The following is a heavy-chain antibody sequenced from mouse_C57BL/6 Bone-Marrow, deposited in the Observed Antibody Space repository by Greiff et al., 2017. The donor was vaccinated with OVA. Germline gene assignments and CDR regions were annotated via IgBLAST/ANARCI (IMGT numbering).Heavy chain of an antibody. Sequence: VQLQQSGAELARPGASVKLSCKASGYTFTSYGISGVKQRTGQGLEWIGEIYPRSGNTYYNEKFKGKATLTADKSSSTAYMELRSLTSEDSAVYFCASPYPWFAYWGQGTLVTVSA. CDR1: GYTFTSYG. CDR2: IYPRSGNT. J-gene: IGHJ3*01. V-gene: IGHV1-81*01. CDR3: ASPYPWFAY.